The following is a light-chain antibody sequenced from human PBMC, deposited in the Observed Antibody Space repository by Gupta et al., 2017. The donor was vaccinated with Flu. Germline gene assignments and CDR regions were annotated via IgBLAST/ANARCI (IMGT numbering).Light chain of an antibody. CDR2: DTS. CDR1: QTIRNF. CDR3: QLSPA. V-gene: IGKV3-11*01. J-gene: IGKJ4*01. Sequence: VLTQSPATLSLSPGERATLSCRASQTIRNFLAGYQQRPGQAPRLLIYDTSNSATGIQDRFSGSGSGTDFILTSSSMEPEDFEGDDCQLSPAFGAGTKVELK.